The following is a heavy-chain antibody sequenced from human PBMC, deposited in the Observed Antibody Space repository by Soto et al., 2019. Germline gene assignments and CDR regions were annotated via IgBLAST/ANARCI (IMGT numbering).Heavy chain of an antibody. V-gene: IGHV4-59*01. CDR2: IYYSGST. J-gene: IGHJ6*03. CDR1: GGSISSYY. CDR3: ARGRSSWYEDYYYYYMDV. D-gene: IGHD6-13*01. Sequence: SETLSLTCTVSGGSISSYYWSWIRQPPGKGLEWIGYIYYSGSTNYNPSLKSRVTISVDTSKNQFSLKLSSVTAADTAVYYCARGRSSWYEDYYYYYMDVWGKGTTVTVSS.